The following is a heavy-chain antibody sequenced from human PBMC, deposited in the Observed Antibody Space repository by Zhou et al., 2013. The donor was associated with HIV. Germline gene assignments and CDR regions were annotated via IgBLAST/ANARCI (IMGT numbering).Heavy chain of an antibody. CDR1: GYPFSRYD. J-gene: IGHJ3*01. D-gene: IGHD6-19*01. CDR2: ISGYNGNT. Sequence: QVHLVQSGDEVKKPGASVKVSCKASGYPFSRYDISWVRQAPGLGLEWMGWISGYNGNTKYDKEIPGQSHHDHRHIHDHSLHGDESLRYDDTAVYYCVRAPRHPNYSDGWVVGGTFDLWGRGTKVTSLQ. CDR3: VRAPRHPNYSDGWVVGGTFDL. V-gene: IGHV1-18*01.